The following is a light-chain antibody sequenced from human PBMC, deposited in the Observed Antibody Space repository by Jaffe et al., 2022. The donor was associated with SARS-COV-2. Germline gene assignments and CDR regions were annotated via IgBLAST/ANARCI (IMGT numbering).Light chain of an antibody. CDR2: AAS. V-gene: IGKV1-27*01. CDR1: QGISIY. J-gene: IGKJ3*01. CDR3: QKYNSAPPFT. Sequence: DIQMTQSPSSLSASVGDRVTITCRASQGISIYLAWYQQKPGKVPKLLIYAASTLQSGVPSRFSGSGSGTDFTLTISSLQPEDVATYYCQKYNSAPPFTFGLGTKVDIK.